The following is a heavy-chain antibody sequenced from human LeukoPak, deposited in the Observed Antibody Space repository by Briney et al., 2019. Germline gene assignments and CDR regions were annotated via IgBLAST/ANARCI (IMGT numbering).Heavy chain of an antibody. D-gene: IGHD3-10*01. CDR1: GGSISSYY. CDR2: IYYSGST. V-gene: IGHV4-59*12. J-gene: IGHJ6*02. CDR3: ARTRYYYGSGSAYYGMDV. Sequence: SETLSLTCTVSGGSISSYYWSWIRQPPGKGLEWIGYIYYSGSTNYNPSLKSRVTISVDTSKNQFSLKLSSVTAADTAVYYCARTRYYYGSGSAYYGMDVWGQGTTVTVSS.